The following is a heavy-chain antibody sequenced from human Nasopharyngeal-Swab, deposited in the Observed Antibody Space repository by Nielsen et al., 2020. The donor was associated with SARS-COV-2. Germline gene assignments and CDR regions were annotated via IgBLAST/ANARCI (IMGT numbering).Heavy chain of an antibody. V-gene: IGHV3-11*01. CDR1: GGSFSGYY. CDR2: ISSSGSTI. Sequence: LSLTCAVYGGSFSGYYWSWIRQAPGKGLEWVSYISSSGSTIYYADSVKGRFTISRDNAKNSLYLQMNSLRAEDTAVYYCARDQTTVTTFYGMDVWGQGTTVTVSS. D-gene: IGHD4-17*01. CDR3: ARDQTTVTTFYGMDV. J-gene: IGHJ6*02.